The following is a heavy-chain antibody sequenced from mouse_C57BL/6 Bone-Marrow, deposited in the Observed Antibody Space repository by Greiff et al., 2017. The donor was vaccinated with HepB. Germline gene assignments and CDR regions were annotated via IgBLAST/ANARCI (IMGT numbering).Heavy chain of an antibody. CDR3: ARWGKNSYGYYYAMDY. J-gene: IGHJ4*01. D-gene: IGHD5-1-1*01. Sequence: QVQLKQPGTELVKPGASVKLSCKASGYTFTSYWMHWVKQRPGQGLEWIGNINPSNGGTNYNEKFKSKATLTVDKSSSTAYMQLSSLTSEDSAVYYCARWGKNSYGYYYAMDYWGQGTSVTVSS. CDR2: INPSNGGT. V-gene: IGHV1-53*01. CDR1: GYTFTSYW.